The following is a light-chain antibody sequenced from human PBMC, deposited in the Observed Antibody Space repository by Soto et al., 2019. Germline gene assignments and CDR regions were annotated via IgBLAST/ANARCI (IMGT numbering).Light chain of an antibody. Sequence: EIVLTQSPGTLSLSPGERATLSCRASQSVTNNQFAWFRQKPGQAPRLLIWGVSNRATGIPARFSGSGSGTEFTLTISSLQSEDFAVYYCQQYNNWPPWTFGQGTKVDIK. V-gene: IGKV3-15*01. J-gene: IGKJ1*01. CDR3: QQYNNWPPWT. CDR1: QSVTNN. CDR2: GVS.